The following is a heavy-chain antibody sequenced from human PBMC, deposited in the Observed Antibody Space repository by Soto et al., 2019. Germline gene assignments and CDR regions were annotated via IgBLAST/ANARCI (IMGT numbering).Heavy chain of an antibody. CDR3: ARGPYYDFWSRFTYYMDV. Sequence: ASVKVSCKASGYTFTGYYMHWVRQAPGQGLEWMGWINPNSGGTNYAQKFQGWVTMTRDTSISTAYMELSRLRSDDTAVYYCARGPYYDFWSRFTYYMDVWGKGTTVTVSS. CDR1: GYTFTGYY. V-gene: IGHV1-2*04. CDR2: INPNSGGT. J-gene: IGHJ6*03. D-gene: IGHD3-3*01.